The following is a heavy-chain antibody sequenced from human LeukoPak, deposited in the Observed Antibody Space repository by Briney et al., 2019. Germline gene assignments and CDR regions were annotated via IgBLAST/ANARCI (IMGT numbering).Heavy chain of an antibody. CDR2: IYTSGST. CDR1: GGSISSYY. CDR3: ARMVEGPEYYYDSSGLYYFDY. V-gene: IGHV4-4*07. Sequence: SETLSLTCTVSGGSISSYYWSWIRQPAGKGLEWIGRIYTSGSTNYNPSLKSRVTMSVDTPKNQFSLKLSSVTAADTAVYYCARMVEGPEYYYDSSGLYYFDYWGQGTLVTVSS. J-gene: IGHJ4*02. D-gene: IGHD3-22*01.